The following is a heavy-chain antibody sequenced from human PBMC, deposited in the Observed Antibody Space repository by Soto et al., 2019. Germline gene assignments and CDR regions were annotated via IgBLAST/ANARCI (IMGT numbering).Heavy chain of an antibody. J-gene: IGHJ6*02. V-gene: IGHV1-18*01. CDR1: GYTFIRYG. D-gene: IGHD3-16*01. CDR3: ARGGYYDNSWGKLSHYGLDV. CDR2: ISAYNDYT. Sequence: QVQLVQSAAEVKKPGASVKVSCKASGYTFIRYGITWVRQAPGQGLEWVGWISAYNDYTIYAQKLQGRVFMTTDTSTXTXYXXLRGLKSDDTAVYFCARGGYYDNSWGKLSHYGLDVWGQGTSVTVSS.